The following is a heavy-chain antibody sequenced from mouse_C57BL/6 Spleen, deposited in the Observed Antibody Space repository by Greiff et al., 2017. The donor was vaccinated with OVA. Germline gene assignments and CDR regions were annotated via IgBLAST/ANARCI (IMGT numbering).Heavy chain of an antibody. J-gene: IGHJ1*03. D-gene: IGHD1-1*01. CDR1: GYSITSGYY. Sequence: EVQLQQSGPGLVKPSQSLSLTCSVTGYSITSGYYWNWIRQFPGNKLEWMCYISYDGSNNYNPSLKNRISITRDTAKNKFFLKLNSVTTEDTATYYCARRYYGSSPYWYFDVWGTGTTVTVSS. CDR3: ARRYYGSSPYWYFDV. CDR2: ISYDGSN. V-gene: IGHV3-6*01.